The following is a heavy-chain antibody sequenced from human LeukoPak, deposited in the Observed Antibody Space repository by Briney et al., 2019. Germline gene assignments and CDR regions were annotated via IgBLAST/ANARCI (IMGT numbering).Heavy chain of an antibody. CDR3: ARGGVNTMLRGVIRYYYMDV. V-gene: IGHV3-53*01. D-gene: IGHD3-10*01. Sequence: GGSLRLSCAASGFSVSSNYMSWVRQAPGKGLEWVSVIYRGDSTYYADSVKGRFTISRDNSKNTLYLQMNSLRAEDTAVYYCARGGVNTMLRGVIRYYYMDVWGKGTAVTISS. J-gene: IGHJ6*03. CDR1: GFSVSSNY. CDR2: IYRGDST.